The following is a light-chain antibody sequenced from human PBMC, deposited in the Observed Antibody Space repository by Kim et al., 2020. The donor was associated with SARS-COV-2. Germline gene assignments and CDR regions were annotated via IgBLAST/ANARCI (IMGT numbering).Light chain of an antibody. CDR3: LQDHTTPRT. Sequence: DIQMTQSPSSLSAFVGDRVTITCRTSQDISNSLAWYQQKSGKAPKLLVYAASRLENGVPSRFSGSGSGTDYSLTISSLQPEDYATYFCLQDHTTPRTFGQGTKVDIK. J-gene: IGKJ1*01. CDR2: AAS. V-gene: IGKV1-NL1*01. CDR1: QDISNS.